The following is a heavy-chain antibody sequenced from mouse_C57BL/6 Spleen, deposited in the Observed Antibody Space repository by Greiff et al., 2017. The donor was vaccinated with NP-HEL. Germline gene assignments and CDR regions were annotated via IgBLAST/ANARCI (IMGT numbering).Heavy chain of an antibody. Sequence: VQLKQSGPELVKPGASVKISCKASGYAFSSSWMNWVKQRPGKGLEWIGRIYPGDGDTNYNGKFKGKATLTADKSSSTAYMQLSSLTSEDSAVYFCARPGTGFAYWGQGTLVTVSA. J-gene: IGHJ3*01. CDR3: ARPGTGFAY. V-gene: IGHV1-82*01. CDR2: IYPGDGDT. CDR1: GYAFSSSW. D-gene: IGHD4-1*01.